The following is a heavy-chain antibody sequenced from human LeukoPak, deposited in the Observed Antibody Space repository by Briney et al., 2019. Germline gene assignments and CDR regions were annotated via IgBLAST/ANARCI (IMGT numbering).Heavy chain of an antibody. Sequence: SETLSLTCSVSGGSISGYYWSWIRQPPGQTLEWIGYIYSSGSANYNPSLQSRVTMSVDTSMNQFSLRLSSVTAADTAVYYCARFTYTTRPSDVWGKGTTVTVSS. CDR2: IYSSGSA. CDR3: ARFTYTTRPSDV. V-gene: IGHV4-4*09. CDR1: GGSISGYY. D-gene: IGHD3-16*01. J-gene: IGHJ6*04.